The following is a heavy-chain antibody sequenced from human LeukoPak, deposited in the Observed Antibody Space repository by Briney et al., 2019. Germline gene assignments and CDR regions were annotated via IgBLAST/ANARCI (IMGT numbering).Heavy chain of an antibody. CDR3: AKPIDDDRDYYYGMDV. J-gene: IGHJ6*04. CDR1: GFRFSNYG. CDR2: ISGSSGST. D-gene: IGHD1-14*01. Sequence: PGGSLRLSCEGSGFRFSNYGMSWVRQPPGKGLEWVSRISGSSGSTYYAESVKGRFTISRDNSKNTLYLQISTLRAEDTAVYYCAKPIDDDRDYYYGMDVWGKGTTVTVSS. V-gene: IGHV3-23*01.